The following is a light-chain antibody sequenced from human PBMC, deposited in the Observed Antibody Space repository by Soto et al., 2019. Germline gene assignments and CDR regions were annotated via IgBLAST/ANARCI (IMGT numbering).Light chain of an antibody. V-gene: IGLV1-44*01. CDR1: SSNIGTNP. CDR2: GNN. Sequence: QSVLTQPPSASGTPGQTVTISCSGSSSNIGTNPINWYQQFPGTAPKVLIFGNNQRPSGVPDRFSGSKSGTSASLAMSGLQSEDEADYFCEAWDDSRNGYVFGTGTKLTVL. CDR3: EAWDDSRNGYV. J-gene: IGLJ1*01.